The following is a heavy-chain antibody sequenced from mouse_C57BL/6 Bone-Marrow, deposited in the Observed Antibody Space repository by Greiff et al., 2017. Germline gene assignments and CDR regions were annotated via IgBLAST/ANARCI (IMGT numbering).Heavy chain of an antibody. D-gene: IGHD2-12*01. V-gene: IGHV1-69*01. CDR1: GYTFTSYW. J-gene: IGHJ4*01. Sequence: VQLQQPGAELVMPGASVKLSCKASGYTFTSYWMHWVKQRPGQGLEWIGEIDPSDSYTNYNQKFKGKSTLTVDKSSSTAYMQLSSLTSEDSAVYYCATLRRRLDGYAMDYWGQGTSVTVSS. CDR2: IDPSDSYT. CDR3: ATLRRRLDGYAMDY.